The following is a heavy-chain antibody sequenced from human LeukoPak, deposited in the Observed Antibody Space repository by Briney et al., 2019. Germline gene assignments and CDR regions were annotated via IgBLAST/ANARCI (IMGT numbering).Heavy chain of an antibody. CDR2: ISGSGGST. Sequence: GGSLRLSCAASGFTFSSYGMSWVRQAPGKGLEWVSAISGSGGSTYYADSVKGRFTISRDNSKNTLYLQMNSLRAEDTAVYYCAKVGSSSWPLYYYYYMDVWGKGTTVTISS. CDR3: AKVGSSSWPLYYYYYMDV. V-gene: IGHV3-23*01. CDR1: GFTFSSYG. J-gene: IGHJ6*03. D-gene: IGHD6-13*01.